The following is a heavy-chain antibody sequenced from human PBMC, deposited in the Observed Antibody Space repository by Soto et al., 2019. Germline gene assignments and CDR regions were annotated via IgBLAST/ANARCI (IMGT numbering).Heavy chain of an antibody. CDR3: ATWHEREHAYDV. Sequence: DVQLVESGGGLIQPGESLRLSCAAFGLTISGKKYVAWVRQAPGKGLEWVSGLYDVDGSFYADSVRGRFNTSSDSSKTTVYRQMNDLRPDDTAVYYCATWHEREHAYDVWGQGTTVTVSS. D-gene: IGHD1-1*01. V-gene: IGHV3-53*01. J-gene: IGHJ3*01. CDR1: GLTISGKKY. CDR2: LYDVDGS.